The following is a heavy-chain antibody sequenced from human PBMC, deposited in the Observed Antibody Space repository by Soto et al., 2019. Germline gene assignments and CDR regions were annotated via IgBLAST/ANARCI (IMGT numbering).Heavy chain of an antibody. CDR1: GYTFSSYH. J-gene: IGHJ4*02. V-gene: IGHV1-18*01. CDR3: ASDLPPVDF. Sequence: QIQLVQSGAEVKKPGASVKVSCKASGYTFSSYHITWVRQAPGQGLEWMGWISAYNGNTNYAQNLQGRVTMTTDPAASTAYIELRSLSSDDTAGHYCASDLPPVDFGGQGSLVTVSS. CDR2: ISAYNGNT.